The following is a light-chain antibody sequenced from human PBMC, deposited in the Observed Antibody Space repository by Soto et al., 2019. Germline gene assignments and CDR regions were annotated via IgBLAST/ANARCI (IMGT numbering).Light chain of an antibody. CDR2: DTS. J-gene: IGLJ2*01. CDR3: LLAYSGDRRI. V-gene: IGLV7-46*01. Sequence: QAVVTQESSLTVSPGGTVSLTCGSSTGAVTSGHYPYWFQQKPGQAPRTLIYDTSKTHSWTPARFSGSLLGDKAALTLSGAQPEDEADYYCLLAYSGDRRIFGGGTQLTVL. CDR1: TGAVTSGHY.